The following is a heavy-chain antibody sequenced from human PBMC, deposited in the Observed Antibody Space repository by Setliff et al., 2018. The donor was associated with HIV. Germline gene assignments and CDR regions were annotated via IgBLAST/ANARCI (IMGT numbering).Heavy chain of an antibody. CDR3: ARGPGILSGTSAFDI. CDR1: GGSISTYY. J-gene: IGHJ3*02. CDR2: IYYTGST. D-gene: IGHD1-1*01. Sequence: PSETLSLTCTVSGGSISTYYWSWIRQPPGKGLEWIGYIYYTGSTSYNPSLKSRILISVDTSKNQFSLKLSSVTAADTAVYYCARGPGILSGTSAFDIWGQGTMVTVSS. V-gene: IGHV4-59*01.